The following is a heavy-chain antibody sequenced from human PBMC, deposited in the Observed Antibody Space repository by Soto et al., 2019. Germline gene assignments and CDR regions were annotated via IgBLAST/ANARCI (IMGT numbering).Heavy chain of an antibody. CDR1: GFSLTDTRMG. D-gene: IGHD3-22*01. J-gene: IGHJ4*02. V-gene: IGHV2-26*01. CDR3: ARALFYSDSDGYYFEFDY. CDR2: IISNDDK. Sequence: SGPTLVNPTETLTLTCSVSGFSLTDTRMGVSWIRQAPGRALEWLAHIISNDDKSYSTSLKSRLTISKDTSKSQVVLRMTNMDPVDTGRYYCARALFYSDSDGYYFEFDYWGPGTLVTVSS.